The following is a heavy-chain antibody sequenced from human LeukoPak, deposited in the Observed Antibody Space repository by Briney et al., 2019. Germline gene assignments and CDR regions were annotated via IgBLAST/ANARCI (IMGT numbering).Heavy chain of an antibody. Sequence: SETLSLTCTVSGGSVSSGSYYWSWIRQPPGKGLGWIGYIYYSGSTNYNPSLKSRVTISVDTSKNQFSLKLSSVTAADTAVYYCARAYYDFWSGYYYYGTDVWGQGTTVTVSS. D-gene: IGHD3-3*01. CDR2: IYYSGST. CDR3: ARAYYDFWSGYYYYGTDV. J-gene: IGHJ6*02. V-gene: IGHV4-61*01. CDR1: GGSVSSGSYY.